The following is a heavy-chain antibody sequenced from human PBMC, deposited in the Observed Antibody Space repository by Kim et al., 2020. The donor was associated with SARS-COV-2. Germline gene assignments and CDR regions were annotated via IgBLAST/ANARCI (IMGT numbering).Heavy chain of an antibody. Sequence: SQTLSLTCAISGDSVSSNRGSWNWIRLSPSRGLEWLGRTYYRSRWFNDFGVSVKTLVTLNTDTSKNQFSFQLNSVTPEHTGVYYCARGIHYDLDVWGKGT. CDR2: TYYRSRWFN. D-gene: IGHD3-22*01. CDR3: ARGIHYDLDV. V-gene: IGHV6-1*01. J-gene: IGHJ6*03. CDR1: GDSVSSNRGS.